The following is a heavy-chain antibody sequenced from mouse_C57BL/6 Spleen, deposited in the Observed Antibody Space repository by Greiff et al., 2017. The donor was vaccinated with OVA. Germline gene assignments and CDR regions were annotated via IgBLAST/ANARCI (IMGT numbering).Heavy chain of an antibody. CDR3: TGYYGNYGGGSFDY. CDR1: GFTFSNYW. D-gene: IGHD2-1*01. Sequence: EVKLMESGGGLVQPGGSMKLSCVASGFTFSNYWMNWVRQSPEKGLEWVAQIRLKSDNYATHYAESVKGRFTISRDDSKSSVYLQMNNLSAEDTVIYYCTGYYGNYGGGSFDYWGQGTTLTVSS. J-gene: IGHJ2*01. CDR2: IRLKSDNYAT. V-gene: IGHV6-3*01.